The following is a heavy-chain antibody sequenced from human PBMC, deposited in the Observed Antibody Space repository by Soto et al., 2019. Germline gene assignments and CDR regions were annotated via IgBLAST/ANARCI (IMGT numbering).Heavy chain of an antibody. Sequence: ASVKVSCKASGYTFTGYYMHWVRQAPGQGLEWMGWINPNSGGTNYAQKFQGWVTMTRDTSISTAYMELSRLGSDDTAVYYCARVLGSYDSSGYYSSVYGMDVWGQGTTVTVSS. CDR2: INPNSGGT. J-gene: IGHJ6*02. CDR3: ARVLGSYDSSGYYSSVYGMDV. V-gene: IGHV1-2*04. D-gene: IGHD3-22*01. CDR1: GYTFTGYY.